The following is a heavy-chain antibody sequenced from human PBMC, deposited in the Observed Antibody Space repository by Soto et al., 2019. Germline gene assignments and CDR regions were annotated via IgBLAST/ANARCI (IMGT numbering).Heavy chain of an antibody. Sequence: QVRLVQSGAEVKKPGSSVKVSCKASGGTFSSYAISGVRQAPGQGLEWMGGIIPIFGTANYAHKFQVRVTSTADKSTSSAYLELRRLRSEDTALYYCASGGCDSRGPMGIYYYYYCMDVWGQGPTVTVAS. J-gene: IGHJ6*02. CDR2: IIPIFGTA. CDR1: GGTFSSYA. CDR3: ASGGCDSRGPMGIYYYYYCMDV. V-gene: IGHV1-69*06. D-gene: IGHD3-22*01.